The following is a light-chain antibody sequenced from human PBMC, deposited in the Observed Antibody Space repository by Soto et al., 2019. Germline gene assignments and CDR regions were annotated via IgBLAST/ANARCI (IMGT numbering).Light chain of an antibody. CDR2: SDY. Sequence: QSVLTQPPSASGTPGQRVTISCSGSSSNIGSLSVDWYQHLPGTAPKLLIYSDYQRPSGVPDRFSGSKSGTSASLAISGLQSEVDADYYCAAWNGTLNGLYVFGTGTKLTVL. J-gene: IGLJ1*01. V-gene: IGLV1-44*01. CDR1: SSNIGSLS. CDR3: AAWNGTLNGLYV.